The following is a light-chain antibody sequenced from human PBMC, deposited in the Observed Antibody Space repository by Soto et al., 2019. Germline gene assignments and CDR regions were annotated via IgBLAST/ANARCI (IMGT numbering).Light chain of an antibody. CDR2: ATS. J-gene: IGKJ1*01. CDR1: QSISSS. Sequence: DLQMTQSPPSLSASVGDRVTLTCRASQSISSSLNWYRQKPGKAPELLIYATSSLHSGVPSRFSGSGTGTDFTLTIGSLQPEDFATYYCQESLTTPWTFGQGTKVEI. V-gene: IGKV1-39*01. CDR3: QESLTTPWT.